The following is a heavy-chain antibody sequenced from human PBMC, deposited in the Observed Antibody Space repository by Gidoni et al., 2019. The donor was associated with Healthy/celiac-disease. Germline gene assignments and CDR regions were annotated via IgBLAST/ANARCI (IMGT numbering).Heavy chain of an antibody. CDR2: ISNDGSNK. J-gene: IGHJ6*02. D-gene: IGHD6-6*01. CDR3: ARDRGAARGMDV. CDR1: GFTFSRYA. Sequence: QVQLVESGGGVVQPGRSLRLSCAASGFTFSRYALHWVRQAPGKGLEWVAVISNDGSNKYYADSVKGRFTISRDNSKNTLYLQMNSLRAEDTAVYYCARDRGAARGMDVWGQGTTVTVSS. V-gene: IGHV3-30*04.